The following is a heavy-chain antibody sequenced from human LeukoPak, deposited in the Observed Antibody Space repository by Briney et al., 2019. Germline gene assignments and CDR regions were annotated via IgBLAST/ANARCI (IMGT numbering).Heavy chain of an antibody. CDR2: ISADNGNT. J-gene: IGHJ3*02. Sequence: GASVKVSCKASGYTFTSYGISWVRQAPGQGLEWMGWISADNGNTNYAQKFQGRVTMTTDTSTSTAYMELTSLRSDDTAVYYCARDRVTMIVVVGLSNAFDIWGQGTMVTVSS. CDR1: GYTFTSYG. CDR3: ARDRVTMIVVVGLSNAFDI. D-gene: IGHD3-22*01. V-gene: IGHV1-18*01.